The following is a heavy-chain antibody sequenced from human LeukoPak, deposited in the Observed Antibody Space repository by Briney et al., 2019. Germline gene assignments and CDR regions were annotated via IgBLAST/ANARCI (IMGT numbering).Heavy chain of an antibody. D-gene: IGHD3-22*01. V-gene: IGHV1-69*05. CDR3: ASNYYDSSGYLGAFDI. CDR2: IIPIFGTA. CDR1: GGTFSSYA. J-gene: IGHJ3*02. Sequence: SVKVSCKASGGTFSSYAISWVRQAPGQGLEWMGGIIPIFGTANYAQKLQGRVMITTDESTSTAYMELSSLRSEDTAVYYCASNYYDSSGYLGAFDIWGQGTMVTVSS.